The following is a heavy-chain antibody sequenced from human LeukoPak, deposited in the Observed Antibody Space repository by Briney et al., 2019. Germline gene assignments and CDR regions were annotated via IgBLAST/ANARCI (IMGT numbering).Heavy chain of an antibody. CDR3: AREPNWGYFDF. D-gene: IGHD7-27*01. CDR1: GYTLTDYY. V-gene: IGHV1-2*02. Sequence: ASWTLSFKASGYTLTDYYLHWVRKAHAPRLEWMGWINPNSGGTHFAQKFQGRVTMTRDTSISTAYMELSGLRSDDTAVYYCAREPNWGYFDFWGQGALVTVSS. J-gene: IGHJ4*02. CDR2: INPNSGGT.